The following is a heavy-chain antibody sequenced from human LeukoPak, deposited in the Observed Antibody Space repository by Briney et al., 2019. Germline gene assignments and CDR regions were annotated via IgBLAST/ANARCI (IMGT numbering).Heavy chain of an antibody. J-gene: IGHJ4*02. V-gene: IGHV3-21*01. Sequence: GGSLRLSCAASGFTFSSYSMNWVRQAPGKGLEWVSSISSSSSYIYYADSVKGRFTISRDNAKNSLYLQMNSLRAEDTAVYYCARSGGYDILTGYPDFDYWGQGTLVTVSS. D-gene: IGHD3-9*01. CDR3: ARSGGYDILTGYPDFDY. CDR2: ISSSSSYI. CDR1: GFTFSSYS.